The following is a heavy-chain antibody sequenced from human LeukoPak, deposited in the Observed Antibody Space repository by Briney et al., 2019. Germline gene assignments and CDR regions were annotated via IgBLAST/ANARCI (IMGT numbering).Heavy chain of an antibody. D-gene: IGHD5-18*01. CDR2: IYYSGST. CDR3: ARTRDQIQLWGRPDAFDI. CDR1: GGSISSYY. Sequence: SETLSLTCTVSGGSISSYYWSWIRQPPGKGLEWIGYIYYSGSTNYNPSLKSRVTISVDTSKNQFSLKLSSVTAADTAVYYCARTRDQIQLWGRPDAFDIWGQGTMVTVSS. V-gene: IGHV4-59*01. J-gene: IGHJ3*02.